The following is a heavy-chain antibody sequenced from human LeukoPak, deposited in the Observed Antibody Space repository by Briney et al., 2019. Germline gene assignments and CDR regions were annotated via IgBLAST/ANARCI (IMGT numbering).Heavy chain of an antibody. Sequence: PGRSLRLSCAASGFTYRSYGMHGVRQAPGKEGAGVAVISYDGSNKYYADSVKGRFTISRDNSKNTLYLQMNSLRAEDTAVYYCAKDGHYYDSSGYSAEFGYWGQGTLVTVSS. D-gene: IGHD3-22*01. CDR3: AKDGHYYDSSGYSAEFGY. CDR1: GFTYRSYG. J-gene: IGHJ4*02. CDR2: ISYDGSNK. V-gene: IGHV3-30*18.